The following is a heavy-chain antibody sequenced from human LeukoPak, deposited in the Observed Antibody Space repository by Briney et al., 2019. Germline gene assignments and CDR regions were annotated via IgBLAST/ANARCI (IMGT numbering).Heavy chain of an antibody. CDR3: ARGPYYDYVWGSYRSPGFDY. CDR1: GYSISSGYY. Sequence: SETLSLTCAVSGYSISSGYYWGWLRQPPGQGLEWIGSIYHSGSTYYNPSLKSRVTISVDTSKNQFSLKLSSVTAADTAVYYCARGPYYDYVWGSYRSPGFDYWGQGTLVTVSS. J-gene: IGHJ4*02. V-gene: IGHV4-38-2*01. CDR2: IYHSGST. D-gene: IGHD3-16*02.